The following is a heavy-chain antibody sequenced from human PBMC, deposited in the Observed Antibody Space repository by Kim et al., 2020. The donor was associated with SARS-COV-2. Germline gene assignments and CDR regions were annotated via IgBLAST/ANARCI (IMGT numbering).Heavy chain of an antibody. J-gene: IGHJ4*02. CDR1: GGSISSHY. V-gene: IGHV4-59*11. Sequence: SETLSLTCTVSGGSISSHYWSWIRQPPGKGLEWIGYIYYSGSTNYNPSLKSRVTISVDTSKNQLSLKLSSVTAADTAVYYCARGGEYYYESSGNGYYFDYWGQGTLVTVSS. D-gene: IGHD3-22*01. CDR2: IYYSGST. CDR3: ARGGEYYYESSGNGYYFDY.